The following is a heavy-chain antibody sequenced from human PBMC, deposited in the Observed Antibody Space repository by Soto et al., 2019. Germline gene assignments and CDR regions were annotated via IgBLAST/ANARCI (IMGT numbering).Heavy chain of an antibody. J-gene: IGHJ6*03. Sequence: GGSLRLSCAASGFTFSDYYMSWIRQAPGKGLEWVSYISSSGSTIYYADSVKGRFTISRDNAKNSLYLQMNSLRAEDTAVYYCARGAAAGMNYYYYMDVWGKGTTVTVSS. CDR1: GFTFSDYY. CDR3: ARGAAAGMNYYYYMDV. V-gene: IGHV3-11*01. CDR2: ISSSGSTI. D-gene: IGHD6-13*01.